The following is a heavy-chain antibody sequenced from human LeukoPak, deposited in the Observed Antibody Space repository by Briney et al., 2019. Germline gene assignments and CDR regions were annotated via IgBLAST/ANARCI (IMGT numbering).Heavy chain of an antibody. V-gene: IGHV3-11*05. D-gene: IGHD4-17*01. CDR2: ISSGSPYI. CDR1: GFTLSDYY. J-gene: IGHJ4*02. Sequence: GGSLRLSCAASGFTLSDYYMSWIRQAPGKGLEWVSYISSGSPYINDADSVKGRFTISRDNSKNTLYLQMNSLRAEDTAVYYCAKARSSTVTTSFDYWGQGTLVTVSS. CDR3: AKARSSTVTTSFDY.